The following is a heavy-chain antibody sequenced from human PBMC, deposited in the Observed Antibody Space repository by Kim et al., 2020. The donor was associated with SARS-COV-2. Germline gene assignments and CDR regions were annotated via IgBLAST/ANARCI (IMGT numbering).Heavy chain of an antibody. D-gene: IGHD2-21*01. CDR3: ARQGDWSGLDS. Sequence: GGSLRLSCAASGFTFSTNYLSWVRQTPGRGLEWVSVTYKDGTTYYSDSVKGRFSISRDNSKNTLMLHMNSRIAEDTAVYYCARQGDWSGLDSWRQGALVT. CDR1: GFTFSTNY. CDR2: TYKDGTT. J-gene: IGHJ5*01. V-gene: IGHV3-53*01.